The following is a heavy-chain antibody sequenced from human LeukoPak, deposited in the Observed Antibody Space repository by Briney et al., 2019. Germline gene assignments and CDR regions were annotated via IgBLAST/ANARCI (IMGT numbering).Heavy chain of an antibody. V-gene: IGHV4-59*11. CDR2: IYYSGST. J-gene: IGHJ5*02. CDR3: ARLRDWFDP. Sequence: SETLSLTCTVSGGSISSHYWSWIRQPPGKGLEWIGYIYYSGSTNYNPSLKGRVTMSVDTSKNQFSLKLSSVSAADTAVYYCARLRDWFDPWGQGTLVTVSS. D-gene: IGHD5-24*01. CDR1: GGSISSHY.